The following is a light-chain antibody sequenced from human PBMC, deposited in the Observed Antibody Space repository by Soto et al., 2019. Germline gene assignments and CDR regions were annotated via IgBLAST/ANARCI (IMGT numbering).Light chain of an antibody. CDR2: GAS. CDR3: QQYNNWPPLT. CDR1: QSVSSN. V-gene: IGKV3-15*01. J-gene: IGKJ4*01. Sequence: EIVMTHSPATLSVSPGERATLSCRASQSVSSNLARYQQKPGQAPRLLIYGASATATGIPARFSGSGSGTEFTLTLSSLQSDEFAVYYCQQYNNWPPLTFGGGTKVEIK.